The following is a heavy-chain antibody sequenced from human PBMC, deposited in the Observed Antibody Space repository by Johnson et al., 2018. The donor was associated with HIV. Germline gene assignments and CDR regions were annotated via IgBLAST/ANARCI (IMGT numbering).Heavy chain of an antibody. CDR3: ARERNYGTHAAFDI. CDR1: GFTFSSYW. Sequence: VQLVESGGGLVQPGGSLRLSCAASGFTFSSYWLSWVRQAPGKGLAWLANIKQDGSEQSYVDSAKGRFTISSDHAKNSLYLQMNSLRAEDTAVYYCARERNYGTHAAFDIWGQGTMVTVSS. D-gene: IGHD1-7*01. V-gene: IGHV3-7*01. J-gene: IGHJ3*02. CDR2: IKQDGSEQ.